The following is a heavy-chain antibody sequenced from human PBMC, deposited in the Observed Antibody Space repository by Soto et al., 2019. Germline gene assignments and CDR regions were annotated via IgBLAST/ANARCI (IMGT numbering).Heavy chain of an antibody. D-gene: IGHD2-21*02. CDR1: GFTFSSYA. CDR2: ISVSGDST. V-gene: IGHV3-23*01. CDR3: AKIFRYGDPEY. J-gene: IGHJ4*02. Sequence: EVQLLESGGGLVQPGGSLRLSCAASGFTFSSYAMSWVRQAPGKGLEWVSGISVSGDSTYYAGSVKGRFTIPRDNSKSTLYLQMNSLRAEDTAVYYCAKIFRYGDPEYWGQGALVTVSS.